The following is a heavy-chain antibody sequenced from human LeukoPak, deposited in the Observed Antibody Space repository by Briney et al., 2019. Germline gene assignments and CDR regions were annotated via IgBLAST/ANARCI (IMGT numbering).Heavy chain of an antibody. V-gene: IGHV3-21*01. CDR2: ISCSSSYI. J-gene: IGHJ6*03. CDR1: GFTFGSYS. CDR3: ARASPHCSGGSCYPTYYYYMDV. D-gene: IGHD2-15*01. Sequence: GGSLRLSCAASGFTFGSYSMNWVRQAPGKGLEWVSSISCSSSYIYYADSVKGRFTISRDNAKNSLYLQMNSLRAEDTAVYYCARASPHCSGGSCYPTYYYYMDVWGKGTTVTVSS.